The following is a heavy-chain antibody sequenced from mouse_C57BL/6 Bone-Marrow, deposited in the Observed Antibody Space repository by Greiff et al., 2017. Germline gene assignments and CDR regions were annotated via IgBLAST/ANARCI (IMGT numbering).Heavy chain of an antibody. Sequence: EVNVVESGGGLVKPGGSLKLSCAASGFTFSSYAMSWVRQTPEKRLEWVATISDGGSYTYYPDNVKGRFTISRDNAKNNLYLQMGHLKSEDTAMYYCAGDGVAYWGQGTLVTVSA. CDR3: AGDGVAY. CDR2: ISDGGSYT. J-gene: IGHJ3*01. V-gene: IGHV5-4*03. CDR1: GFTFSSYA. D-gene: IGHD2-3*01.